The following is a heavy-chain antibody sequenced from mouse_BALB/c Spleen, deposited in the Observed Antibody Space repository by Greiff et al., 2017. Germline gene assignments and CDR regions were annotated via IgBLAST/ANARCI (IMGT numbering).Heavy chain of an antibody. D-gene: IGHD2-4*01. V-gene: IGHV1-87*01. Sequence: VQLQQSGAELARPGASVKLSCKASGYTFTSYWMQWVKQRPGQGLEWIGAIYPGDGDTRYTQKFKGKATLTADKSSSTAYMQLSSLASEDSAVYYCARSGGLPHYYAMDYWGQGTSVTVSS. CDR2: IYPGDGDT. CDR3: ARSGGLPHYYAMDY. CDR1: GYTFTSYW. J-gene: IGHJ4*01.